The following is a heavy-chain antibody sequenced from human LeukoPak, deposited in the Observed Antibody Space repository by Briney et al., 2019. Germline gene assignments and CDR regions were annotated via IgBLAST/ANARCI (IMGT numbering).Heavy chain of an antibody. D-gene: IGHD2/OR15-2a*01. CDR3: ARGGYFSFDY. Sequence: GGSLRLSCVTSGFSFSTYDLSWVRQAPGKGLEWVSGITANTRGRITYYADSVKGRFTISRDSSKDTLYLQMNSLRAEDTAVYFCARGGYFSFDYWGQGTLVTVSS. CDR1: GFSFSTYD. CDR2: ITANTRGRIT. J-gene: IGHJ4*02. V-gene: IGHV3-23*01.